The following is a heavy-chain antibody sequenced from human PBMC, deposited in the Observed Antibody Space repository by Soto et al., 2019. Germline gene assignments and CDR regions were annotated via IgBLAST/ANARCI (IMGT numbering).Heavy chain of an antibody. CDR2: IIPISGTA. Sequence: VQLVQSGAEVKKPGSSVKGSCKASGGTFSSYAISWVRQAPGQGLEWMGGIIPISGTANYAQKFQGRVTITADESTSTAYMELSSLRSEDTAVYYCARSQGSSTSLEIYYYYYYGMDVWGQGTTVTVSS. CDR3: ARSQGSSTSLEIYYYYYYGMDV. V-gene: IGHV1-69*01. J-gene: IGHJ6*02. CDR1: GGTFSSYA. D-gene: IGHD2-2*01.